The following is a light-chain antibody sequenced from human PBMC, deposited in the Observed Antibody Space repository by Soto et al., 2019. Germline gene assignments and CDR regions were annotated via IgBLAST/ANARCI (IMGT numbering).Light chain of an antibody. CDR3: APWDDSLNGLV. V-gene: IGLV1-36*01. CDR2: YDD. Sequence: QSVLTQPPSVSEAPRQRVTISCSGSSSNIGKNAVNWYQQLPGKAPKLLIYYDDLLPSGVSDRFSGSKSGTSASLAISGLQSEDEADYYCAPWDDSLNGLVFGGGTKLTVL. CDR1: SSNIGKNA. J-gene: IGLJ2*01.